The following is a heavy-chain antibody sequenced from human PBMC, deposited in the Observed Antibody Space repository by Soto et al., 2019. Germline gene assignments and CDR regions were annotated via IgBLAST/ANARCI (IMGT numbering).Heavy chain of an antibody. CDR2: IRSKDYLGTT. CDR1: GFTFGDYA. V-gene: IGHV3-49*03. CDR3: TGSNWDYYHGMDV. Sequence: GGSLRLSCTASGFTFGDYAMSWFRQAPGKGLEWVGFIRSKDYLGTTEYAASVKGRFTISRDDSKSIAYLQMNSLKTEDSAVYYCTGSNWDYYHGMDVWGQGTTVTVSS. D-gene: IGHD7-27*01. J-gene: IGHJ6*02.